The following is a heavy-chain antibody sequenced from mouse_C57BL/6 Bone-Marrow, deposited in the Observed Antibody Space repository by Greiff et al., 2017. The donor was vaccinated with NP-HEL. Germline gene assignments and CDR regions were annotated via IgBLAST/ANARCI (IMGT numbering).Heavy chain of an antibody. V-gene: IGHV1-81*01. CDR3: ASITTVVAGWDD. CDR2: IYPRSGNT. J-gene: IGHJ2*01. D-gene: IGHD1-1*01. CDR1: GYTFTSYG. Sequence: VQLQESGAELARPGASVKLSCKASGYTFTSYGISWVKQRTGQGLEWIGEIYPRSGNTYYNEKFKGKATLTADKSSSTAYMESSSLTYEDAAVYFCASITTVVAGWDDWGKGTTLTVSS.